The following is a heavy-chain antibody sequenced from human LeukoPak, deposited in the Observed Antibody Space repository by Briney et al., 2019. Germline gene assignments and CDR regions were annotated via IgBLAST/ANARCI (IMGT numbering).Heavy chain of an antibody. CDR3: ARDLSSTSNWEFDY. CDR2: INPSSGGA. CDR1: GYTFIDYF. D-gene: IGHD7-27*01. V-gene: IGHV1-2*06. Sequence: GASVKVSCKASGYTFIDYFIHWVRQAPGQGLEWMGRINPSSGGAEFTQEFQGRVTMTRDTSISTTYMELSRLTSDDTALYYCARDLSSTSNWEFDYWGQGTLVTVSS. J-gene: IGHJ4*02.